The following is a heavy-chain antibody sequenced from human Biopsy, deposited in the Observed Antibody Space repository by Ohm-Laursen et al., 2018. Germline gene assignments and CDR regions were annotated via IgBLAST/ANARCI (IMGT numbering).Heavy chain of an antibody. CDR1: GFSFTGYY. CDR2: ISPKSGDT. J-gene: IGHJ4*02. V-gene: IGHV1-2*02. CDR3: ALQSVAQVINFDY. D-gene: IGHD6-19*01. Sequence: ASVKVSCKTSGFSFTGYYIHWVRQAPGQGLEWMGWISPKSGDTNYAHKFQGNITMTRDTSMSTAYMEMSRLRCDDTAVYYCALQSVAQVINFDYWGQGTLVTVSS.